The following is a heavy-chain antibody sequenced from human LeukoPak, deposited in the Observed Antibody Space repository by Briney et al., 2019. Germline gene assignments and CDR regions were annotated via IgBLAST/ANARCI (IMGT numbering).Heavy chain of an antibody. Sequence: PGESLKISCKGSGYSFTSYWIGWVRQMPGKGLEWMGIIYPGDSDTRYSPSFQGQVTISADKSISTAYLQWSSLKASDTAMYYCARQGASYSYGYIWSQNYVGWFDPWGQGTLVTVSS. V-gene: IGHV5-51*01. J-gene: IGHJ5*02. D-gene: IGHD5-18*01. CDR1: GYSFTSYW. CDR3: ARQGASYSYGYIWSQNYVGWFDP. CDR2: IYPGDSDT.